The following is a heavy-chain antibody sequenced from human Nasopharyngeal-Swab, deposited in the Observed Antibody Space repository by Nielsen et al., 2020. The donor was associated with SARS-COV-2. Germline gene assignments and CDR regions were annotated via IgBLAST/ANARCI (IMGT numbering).Heavy chain of an antibody. CDR3: VKRRVGAAFDY. Sequence: GESLKISCAASGFTFSSYAMSWVRQAPGKGLEWVSAISGSGGSTYYADSVKGRFTISRDNSKNTLYLQMNSLRAEDTAVYYCVKRRVGAAFDYWGQGTLVTVSS. D-gene: IGHD1-26*01. J-gene: IGHJ4*02. CDR2: ISGSGGST. V-gene: IGHV3-23*01. CDR1: GFTFSSYA.